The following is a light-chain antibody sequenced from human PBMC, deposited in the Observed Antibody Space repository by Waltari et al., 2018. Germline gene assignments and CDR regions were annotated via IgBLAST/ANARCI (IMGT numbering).Light chain of an antibody. CDR3: CFYTSRFYV. V-gene: IGLV2-18*01. CDR2: EVT. J-gene: IGLJ1*01. Sequence: QSALTQPPSVSGTPGQSVTISRTGTSSDVGTNNRVSWYQQSPGSAPKLLIYEVTNRPSGVPDRFSGTKSGNTASLTISGLQAEDEADYYCCFYTSRFYVFGPGTKVTVL. CDR1: SSDVGTNNR.